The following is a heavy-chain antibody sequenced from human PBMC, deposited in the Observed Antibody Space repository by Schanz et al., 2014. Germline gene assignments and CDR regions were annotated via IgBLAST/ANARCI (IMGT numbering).Heavy chain of an antibody. Sequence: EVQLLESGGGLVRPGGSLRLSCAASGFTFGSYGMSWVRQGPGKGLEWVSGISGGGGSTYYADSVKGRFTISRDNSKTTLSLQMNSLRAEDTAVYYCARGTDWNLHYWGQGTLVTVSS. CDR2: ISGGGGST. CDR1: GFTFGSYG. CDR3: ARGTDWNLHY. V-gene: IGHV3-23*01. J-gene: IGHJ4*02. D-gene: IGHD1-1*01.